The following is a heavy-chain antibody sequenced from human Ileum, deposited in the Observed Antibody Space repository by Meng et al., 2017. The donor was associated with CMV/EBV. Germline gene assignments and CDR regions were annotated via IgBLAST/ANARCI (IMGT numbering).Heavy chain of an antibody. V-gene: IGHV3-48*04. J-gene: IGHJ6*02. CDR3: ARDRGTAMGENGMDD. CDR1: GFTLSSYS. Sequence: GESLKTSCAAYGFTLSSYSMNGDRQAPGKGPEWVSYISTSGYTVSYGDSVKGRFTISRDNAKNSLFLQMNSLSADDTAVYYCARDRGTAMGENGMDDWGQGTTVTVSS. D-gene: IGHD5-18*01. CDR2: ISTSGYTV.